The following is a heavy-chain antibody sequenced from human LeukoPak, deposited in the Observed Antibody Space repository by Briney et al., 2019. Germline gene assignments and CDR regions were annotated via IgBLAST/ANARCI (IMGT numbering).Heavy chain of an antibody. CDR2: IRQDGSDK. D-gene: IGHD2/OR15-2a*01. Sequence: GGSLRLSCAASGFTFSSYWMSWVRQAPGKGLEWVANIRQDGSDKYYVDSVKGRFTISRDNAKNSLYLQMNSLRAGDTAVYYCARGSIVGGAFDIWGQGTMVTVSS. V-gene: IGHV3-7*04. CDR3: ARGSIVGGAFDI. CDR1: GFTFSSYW. J-gene: IGHJ3*02.